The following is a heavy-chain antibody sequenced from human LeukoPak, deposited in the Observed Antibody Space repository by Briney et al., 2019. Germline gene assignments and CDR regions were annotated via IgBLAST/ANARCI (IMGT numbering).Heavy chain of an antibody. D-gene: IGHD3-22*01. V-gene: IGHV3-23*01. CDR3: AKLVVVRGYFDY. J-gene: IGHJ4*02. CDR1: GFTFSGYA. Sequence: PGGSLRLSCAASGFTFSGYAMSWVRQAPGKGLEWVSAISGSGGSTYYADSVKGRFTISRDNSKNTLYLQMNSLRAEDTAVYYCAKLVVVRGYFDYWGQGTLVTVSS. CDR2: ISGSGGST.